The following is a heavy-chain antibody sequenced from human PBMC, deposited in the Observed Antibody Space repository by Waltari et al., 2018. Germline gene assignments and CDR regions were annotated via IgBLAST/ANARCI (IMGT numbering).Heavy chain of an antibody. Sequence: EVQLLESGGDLVKPGGSLRLSCPVPGFPLRNFGMSWVRQAPGKGLEWVSAISGTGDRTYFADSVKGRFTISRDNSKNTLYLQLNNLRVEDTAVYYCAKGGLYHFDYWGQGSLVTVS. CDR1: GFPLRNFG. CDR2: ISGTGDRT. CDR3: AKGGLYHFDY. J-gene: IGHJ4*02. V-gene: IGHV3-23*01.